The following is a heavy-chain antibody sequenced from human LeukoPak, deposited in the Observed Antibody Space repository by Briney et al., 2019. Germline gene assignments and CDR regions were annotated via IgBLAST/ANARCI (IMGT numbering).Heavy chain of an antibody. J-gene: IGHJ4*02. CDR1: GFTFSSYA. D-gene: IGHD3-10*01. CDR3: VKGVLLWFGELSYFDY. CDR2: ISGSGGST. V-gene: IGHV3-23*01. Sequence: GGSLRLSCAASGFTFSSYAMSWVRQAPGKGLEWVSAISGSGGSTYYADSVKGRFTISRDNSKNTPYLQMNSLRAEDTAVYYCVKGVLLWFGELSYFDYWGQGTLVTVSS.